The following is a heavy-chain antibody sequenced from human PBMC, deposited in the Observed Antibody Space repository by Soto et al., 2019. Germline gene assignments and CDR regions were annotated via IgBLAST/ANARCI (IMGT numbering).Heavy chain of an antibody. V-gene: IGHV4-39*01. CDR1: GCSISGSSYY. CDR3: ARHAPFLVVLVPAAISL. J-gene: IGHJ4*02. CDR2: IYYSGST. D-gene: IGHD2-2*01. Sequence: SETLSLTCTFSGCSISGSSYYWGWIRQPPGKGLEWIGSIYYSGSTFYNPSLKSRVTISVDTSKNQFSLKLSSVTAADTAVYYCARHAPFLVVLVPAAISLWGQGTLVTVSS.